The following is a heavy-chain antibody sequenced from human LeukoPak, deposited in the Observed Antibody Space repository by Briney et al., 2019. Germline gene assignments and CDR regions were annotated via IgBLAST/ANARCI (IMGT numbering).Heavy chain of an antibody. Sequence: PGGSLRLSCAASVFTFDDYAMHSVREAPGKGLEWVSLISWDGVTTYYAHSLKGRFTISRDNSKNTLYLQMNSLRAEDTALYYCAKDVSVRSSLDYFDYWGQGTLVTVSS. CDR2: ISWDGVTT. CDR3: AKDVSVRSSLDYFDY. CDR1: VFTFDDYA. D-gene: IGHD6-13*01. J-gene: IGHJ4*02. V-gene: IGHV3-43D*03.